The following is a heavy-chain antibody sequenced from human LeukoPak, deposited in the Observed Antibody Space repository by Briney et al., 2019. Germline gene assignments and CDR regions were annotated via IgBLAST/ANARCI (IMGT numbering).Heavy chain of an antibody. Sequence: GGSLRLSCAASGFTFSSYAMNWVRQAPGKGLEWVSHISGSGISTYFADSVKGRFTISRDNSKNTLYLQMNSLRAEDTAVYYCARDAVVVTAMSYWGQGTLVTVSS. J-gene: IGHJ4*02. CDR2: ISGSGIST. D-gene: IGHD2-21*02. CDR3: ARDAVVVTAMSY. CDR1: GFTFSSYA. V-gene: IGHV3-23*01.